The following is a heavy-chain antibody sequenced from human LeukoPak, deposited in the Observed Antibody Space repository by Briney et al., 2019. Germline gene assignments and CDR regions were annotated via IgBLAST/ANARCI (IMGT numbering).Heavy chain of an antibody. D-gene: IGHD2-15*01. J-gene: IGHJ6*03. V-gene: IGHV3-15*01. CDR3: TTRYCSGGSCYRYYYYYYMDV. CDR2: IKSKTDGGTT. Sequence: PGGSLRLSCAASGFTFSNAWMSWVRQAPGKGLEWVGRIKSKTDGGTTDYAAPVNGRFTISRDDSKNTLYLQMNSLKTEDTAVYYCTTRYCSGGSCYRYYYYYYMDVWGKGTTVTVSS. CDR1: GFTFSNAW.